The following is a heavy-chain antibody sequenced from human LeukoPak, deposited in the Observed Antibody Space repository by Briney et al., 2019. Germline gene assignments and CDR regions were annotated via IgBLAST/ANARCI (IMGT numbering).Heavy chain of an antibody. D-gene: IGHD2-2*01. V-gene: IGHV3-64D*09. Sequence: PGGSLRLSCSASGFTFSSYAMHWVRQAPGKGLEYVSAISSNGGSTYYADSVKGRFTISRGNSKNTLYLQMSSLRAEDTAVYYCVKVGLSPAPFVFDYWGQGTLVTVSS. J-gene: IGHJ4*02. CDR2: ISSNGGST. CDR1: GFTFSSYA. CDR3: VKVGLSPAPFVFDY.